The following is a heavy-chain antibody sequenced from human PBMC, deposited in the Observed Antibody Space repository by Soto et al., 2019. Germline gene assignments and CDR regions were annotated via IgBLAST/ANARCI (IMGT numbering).Heavy chain of an antibody. CDR1: GYTFTSYG. CDR3: ARASDGYRSGWYVGYFDF. D-gene: IGHD6-19*01. Sequence: ASVKVSCKASGYTFTSYGISWVRQAPGQGLEWMGWIRAYNGYTNYAQKFQGRVTVTPDTSTSTAYMELRNLISDDTAIYYCARASDGYRSGWYVGYFDFWGQGTLVTVSS. V-gene: IGHV1-18*04. CDR2: IRAYNGYT. J-gene: IGHJ4*02.